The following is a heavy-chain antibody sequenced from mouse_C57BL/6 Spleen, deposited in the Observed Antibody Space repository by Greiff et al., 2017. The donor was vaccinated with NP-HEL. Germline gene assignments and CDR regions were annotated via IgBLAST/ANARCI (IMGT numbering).Heavy chain of an antibody. CDR1: GYTFTSYW. V-gene: IGHV1-74*01. CDR3: AIGYDNPYDIDY. CDR2: IHPSDSDT. J-gene: IGHJ2*01. D-gene: IGHD2-1*01. Sequence: QVQLKQPGAELVKPGASVKVSCKASGYTFTSYWMHWVKQRPGQGLEWIGRIHPSDSDTNYNQKFKGKATLTVDKSSSTAYMQLSSLTSEDSAVYYCAIGYDNPYDIDYWGQGTTLTVSS.